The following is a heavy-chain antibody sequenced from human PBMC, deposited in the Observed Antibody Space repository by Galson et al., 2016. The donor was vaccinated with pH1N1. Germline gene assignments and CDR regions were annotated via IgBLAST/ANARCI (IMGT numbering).Heavy chain of an antibody. CDR2: IYLGGSLI. CDR1: GYRFSSSW. Sequence: GAEVKKPGESPKISCKGSGYRFSSSWIGWVRQMPGKGLEWMGIIYLGGSLIRYRPSFQGQVTISADKPVNIVYLEWGSLKASDTAMYYCARQNDYGDYRGDAFDIWGQGTMVTVSS. D-gene: IGHD4-17*01. J-gene: IGHJ3*02. V-gene: IGHV5-51*04. CDR3: ARQNDYGDYRGDAFDI.